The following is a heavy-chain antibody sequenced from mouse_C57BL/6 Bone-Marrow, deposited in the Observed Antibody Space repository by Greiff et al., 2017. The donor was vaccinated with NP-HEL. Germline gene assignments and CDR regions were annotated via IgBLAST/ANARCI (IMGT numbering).Heavy chain of an antibody. CDR2: ISSGGDYI. D-gene: IGHD2-2*01. Sequence: EVMLVESGEGLVKPGGSLKLSCAASGFTFSSYAMSWVRQTPEKRLEWVAYISSGGDYIYYADTVKGRFTISRDNARNTLYLQMSSLKSEDTAMYYCTREGSLGGYDRDYAMDYWGQGTSVTVSS. CDR3: TREGSLGGYDRDYAMDY. V-gene: IGHV5-9-1*02. CDR1: GFTFSSYA. J-gene: IGHJ4*01.